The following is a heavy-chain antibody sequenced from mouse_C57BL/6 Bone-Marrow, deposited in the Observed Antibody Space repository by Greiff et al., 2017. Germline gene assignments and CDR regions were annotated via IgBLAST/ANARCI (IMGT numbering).Heavy chain of an antibody. Sequence: DVHLVESGGGLVKPGGSLKLSCAASGFTFSSYTMSWVRQTPEKRLEWVATISGGGGNTYYPDSVKGRFTISRDNAKNTLYLQMSSLRSEDTALYYCARQDYGSSYDWFAYWGQGTLVTVSA. D-gene: IGHD1-1*01. CDR3: ARQDYGSSYDWFAY. V-gene: IGHV5-9*01. CDR2: ISGGGGNT. J-gene: IGHJ3*01. CDR1: GFTFSSYT.